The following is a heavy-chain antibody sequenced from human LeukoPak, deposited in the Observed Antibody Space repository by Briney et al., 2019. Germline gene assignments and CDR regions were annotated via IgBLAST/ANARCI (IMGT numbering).Heavy chain of an antibody. J-gene: IGHJ4*02. CDR1: GFTFSDYG. Sequence: GGSLRLSCAASGFTFSDYGMHWVRQAPGKGLEWVAFVRYNGINKYYGDSVKGRFTISRDNSKNALFLEMNSLRAEDTAVYYCAKERYCGTTTCPFDSWGQGMLVTVSS. D-gene: IGHD2-2*01. V-gene: IGHV3-30*02. CDR2: VRYNGINK. CDR3: AKERYCGTTTCPFDS.